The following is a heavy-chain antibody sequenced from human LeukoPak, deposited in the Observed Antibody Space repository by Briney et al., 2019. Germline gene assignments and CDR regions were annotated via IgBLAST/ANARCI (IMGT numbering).Heavy chain of an antibody. J-gene: IGHJ5*02. CDR3: ARGAYGSGSYGDNWFDP. CDR2: IYSGGST. V-gene: IGHV3-66*01. Sequence: GGSLRLSCAASGLTVSSNYTNWVRQAPGKGLEWVSVIYSGGSTYYADSVKGRFTISRDNSKNTLYLQMNSLRAEDTAVYYCARGAYGSGSYGDNWFDPWGQGTLVTVSS. CDR1: GLTVSSNY. D-gene: IGHD3-10*01.